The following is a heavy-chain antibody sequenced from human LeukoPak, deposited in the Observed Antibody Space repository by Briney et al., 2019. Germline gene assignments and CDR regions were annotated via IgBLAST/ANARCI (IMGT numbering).Heavy chain of an antibody. CDR1: GFTFSSDS. CDR3: ARRVVSGSDAFDI. J-gene: IGHJ3*02. V-gene: IGHV3-21*01. CDR2: ISSSSSYI. D-gene: IGHD2-15*01. Sequence: VRTLRLSCAASGFTFSSDSMNWVRQAPGKGLEWVSSISSSSSYIYYADSVKGRFTISRDNAKNSLYLQMNSLRAEDTAVYYCARRVVSGSDAFDIWGQGTMVTVSS.